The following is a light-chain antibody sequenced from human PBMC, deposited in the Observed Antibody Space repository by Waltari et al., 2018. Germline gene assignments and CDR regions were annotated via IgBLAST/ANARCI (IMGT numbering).Light chain of an antibody. CDR1: QCISSY. CDR3: QQYYSYPLT. J-gene: IGKJ4*01. V-gene: IGKV1-8*01. CDR2: AAS. Sequence: AIRITQSPSSLSASTGDRVTITCRASQCISSYLAWYQQKPGKAPKLLIYAASTLQSGVPSRFSGSGSGTDFTLTISCLQSEDFATYYCQQYYSYPLTFGGGTKVEIK.